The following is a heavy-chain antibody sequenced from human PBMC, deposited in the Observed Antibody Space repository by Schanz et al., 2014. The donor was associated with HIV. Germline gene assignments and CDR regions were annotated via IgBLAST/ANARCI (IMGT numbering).Heavy chain of an antibody. Sequence: QVQLVQSGAGVKKPGASVRVSCKASGYTFSSNDINWVRQASGQGLEWVGWMNPRSGNTGYAQKFQGRVTMTGDTSIDTAYLVLSSLRSEDTAVYFCARAAFSSEYYYGMDVWGQGTTVTVSS. D-gene: IGHD3-3*02. CDR2: MNPRSGNT. J-gene: IGHJ6*02. CDR3: ARAAFSSEYYYGMDV. CDR1: GYTFSSND. V-gene: IGHV1-8*02.